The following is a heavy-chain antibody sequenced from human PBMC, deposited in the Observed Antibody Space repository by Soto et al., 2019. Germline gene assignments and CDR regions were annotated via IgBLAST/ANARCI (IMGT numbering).Heavy chain of an antibody. J-gene: IGHJ3*02. Sequence: SVKVSCKASGGTFSSYAISWVRQAPGQGLEWMGGIIPIFGTANYAQKFQGRVTITADKSTSTAYMELSSLRSEDTAVYYCARSYAGITGRQPVHDAFDIWGQGTMVTVSS. CDR3: ARSYAGITGRQPVHDAFDI. CDR1: GGTFSSYA. CDR2: IIPIFGTA. D-gene: IGHD6-6*01. V-gene: IGHV1-69*06.